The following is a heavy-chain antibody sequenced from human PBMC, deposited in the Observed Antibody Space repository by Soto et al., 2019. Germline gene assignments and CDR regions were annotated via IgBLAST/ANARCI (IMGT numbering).Heavy chain of an antibody. CDR1: GYTFTSYH. CDR3: ARDTPPTDY. V-gene: IGHV1-18*01. J-gene: IGHJ4*02. CDR2: ISAYNTNT. Sequence: QDQLVQSGAEVKKPGASVKVSCKTPGYTFTSYHISWVRQAPGQGLEWMGWISAYNTNTNYAQKFQGRVTMTTDTLTSTAYMELRSLRSDDTAVYYCARDTPPTDYWGQGTLVTVSS.